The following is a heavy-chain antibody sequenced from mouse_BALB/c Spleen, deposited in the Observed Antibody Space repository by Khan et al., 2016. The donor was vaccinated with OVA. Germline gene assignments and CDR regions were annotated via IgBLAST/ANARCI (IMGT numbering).Heavy chain of an antibody. J-gene: IGHJ2*01. CDR1: GYSFTGYF. CDR3: TRIYRSDFDY. CDR2: INPHIGET. D-gene: IGHD1-1*01. Sequence: VQLKESGPELVRPGASVKISCKASGYSFTGYFMNWVMQSHGKSLEWIGRINPHIGETFYNQRFKDKATLTVDESSSTAYMELRSLASEDSAVDYCTRIYRSDFDYWGQGTTLTVSS. V-gene: IGHV1-20*02.